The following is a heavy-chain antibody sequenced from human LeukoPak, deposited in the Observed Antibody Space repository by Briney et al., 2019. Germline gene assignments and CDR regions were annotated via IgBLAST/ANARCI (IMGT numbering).Heavy chain of an antibody. CDR2: IRTKSEGTI. D-gene: IGHD6-19*01. Sequence: PGGFLSLSCAAPGIPFRNAWMGWGRQGPGKGPEWVGRIRTKSEGTIEYAGPVKGRFTISRDDSKNTLYLQMNSLESEDTAVYYCTIDSNSGWTGYWGQGTLVTVSS. V-gene: IGHV3-15*01. CDR3: TIDSNSGWTGY. J-gene: IGHJ4*02. CDR1: GIPFRNAW.